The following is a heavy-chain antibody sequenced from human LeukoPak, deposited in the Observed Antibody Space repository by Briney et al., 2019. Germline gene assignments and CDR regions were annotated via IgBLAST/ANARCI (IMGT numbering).Heavy chain of an antibody. CDR3: ARDAGKGSKDFEFDY. J-gene: IGHJ4*02. V-gene: IGHV3-23*01. Sequence: GGSLRLFRAASGFTFSKFAMSWVRQAPGKGLEWVSSISAPGDSTYYADSVKGRFTISRDNSKNTLFRLMNTPRAEDTAVYYCARDAGKGSKDFEFDYWGQGVRVIVSS. CDR1: GFTFSKFA. CDR2: ISAPGDST. D-gene: IGHD1-14*01.